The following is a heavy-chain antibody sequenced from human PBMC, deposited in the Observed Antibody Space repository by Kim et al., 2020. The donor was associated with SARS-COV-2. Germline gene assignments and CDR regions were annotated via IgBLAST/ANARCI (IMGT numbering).Heavy chain of an antibody. V-gene: IGHV1-3*01. CDR3: ARDPDPYRNSASCKYGMDV. D-gene: IGHD2-2*01. Sequence: ASVKVSCKASGYTFTTSNIHWVRQAPGQSLEWLGRINAGNGNTQYSEKVRARVTITRNKAASTAYIEVTSLTPEDTAVYYCARDPDPYRNSASCKYGMDVWGQGTTVTVSS. J-gene: IGHJ6*02. CDR2: INAGNGNT. CDR1: GYTFTTSN.